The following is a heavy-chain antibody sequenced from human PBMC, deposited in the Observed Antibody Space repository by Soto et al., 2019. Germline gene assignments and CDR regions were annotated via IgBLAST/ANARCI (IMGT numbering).Heavy chain of an antibody. Sequence: GGARRVCCGGSGGTFSRDRMHWGRPPPGKGLMWVSRIHSDGTITNYADSVKGRFTISRDNAKNTLYLQMDSLSAEDTAVYYCARGGSDSSRANWFDHWGPGTLVTVSS. D-gene: IGHD1-26*01. CDR1: GGTFSRDR. CDR3: ARGGSDSSRANWFDH. CDR2: IHSDGTIT. J-gene: IGHJ5*02. V-gene: IGHV3-74*01.